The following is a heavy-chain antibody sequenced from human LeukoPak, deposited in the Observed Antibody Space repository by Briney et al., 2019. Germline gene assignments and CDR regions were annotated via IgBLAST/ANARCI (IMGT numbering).Heavy chain of an antibody. V-gene: IGHV4-59*01. CDR1: GGPIRSYY. CDR2: IYYSGTT. D-gene: IGHD3-10*01. J-gene: IGHJ4*02. Sequence: PSETLSLTCTVSGGPIRSYYWSWIRQPPGKGLEWIGYIYYSGTTNYNPSLKSRVTISVDTSNNQFSLKLSSVTAADTAVYYCAREAMVRGVSMYYFDYWGQGTLVTVSS. CDR3: AREAMVRGVSMYYFDY.